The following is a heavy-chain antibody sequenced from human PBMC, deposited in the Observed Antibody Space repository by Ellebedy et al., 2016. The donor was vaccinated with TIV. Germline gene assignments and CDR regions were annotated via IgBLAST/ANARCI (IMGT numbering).Heavy chain of an antibody. Sequence: GGSLRLSCAASGFTFSHYWMSWVRQAPGKGPEWVANINQHGSEKYYVDSVKGRFTVARANAKNSLYLQMNSLRAEDTAVYYCARDAPVLRYFDWQIKDDYWGQGTLVTVSS. D-gene: IGHD3-9*01. V-gene: IGHV3-7*01. CDR1: GFTFSHYW. CDR2: INQHGSEK. CDR3: ARDAPVLRYFDWQIKDDY. J-gene: IGHJ4*02.